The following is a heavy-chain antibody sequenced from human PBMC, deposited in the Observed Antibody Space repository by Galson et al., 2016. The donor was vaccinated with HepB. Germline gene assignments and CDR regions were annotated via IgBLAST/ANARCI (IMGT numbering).Heavy chain of an antibody. CDR3: AKDPYYYGSGSYDFDY. Sequence: SLRLSCAASAFTFSTYGMHWVRQAPGKGLEWVAVISYDGSKKYYADSVKGRFTISRDNSKNTLYLQMNSLRTEDTAVYYCAKDPYYYGSGSYDFDYWGQGTLVTGSS. J-gene: IGHJ4*02. V-gene: IGHV3-30*18. CDR2: ISYDGSKK. D-gene: IGHD3-10*01. CDR1: AFTFSTYG.